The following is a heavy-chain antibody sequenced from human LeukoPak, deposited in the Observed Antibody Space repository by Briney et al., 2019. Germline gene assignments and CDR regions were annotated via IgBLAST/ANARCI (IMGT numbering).Heavy chain of an antibody. CDR3: ARRYSSGWYSNAEYFQH. Sequence: GESLKISCKASGYFFTNYWISWVRKMPGKGLEWMGRIDPSDSFTNYSPSFQGHVTISTDKSITTAYLQWTSLRASDTAIYYCARRYSSGWYSNAEYFQHWGQGTLVTVSS. CDR1: GYFFTNYW. V-gene: IGHV5-10-1*01. J-gene: IGHJ1*01. D-gene: IGHD6-19*01. CDR2: IDPSDSFT.